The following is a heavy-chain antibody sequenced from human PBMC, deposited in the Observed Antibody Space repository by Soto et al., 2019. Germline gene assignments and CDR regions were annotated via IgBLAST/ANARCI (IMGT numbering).Heavy chain of an antibody. V-gene: IGHV1-3*01. CDR2: INAGNGNT. Sequence: ASVKVSCKASGYTFSSYAIHWVRQAPGQRLEWMGWINAGNGNTRYSQKFQGRVTITGDTSAITAYMELSSLRSEDTAVYFCARNDYGHEYFQHWARAPWSPSPQ. J-gene: IGHJ1*01. D-gene: IGHD4-17*01. CDR1: GYTFSSYA. CDR3: ARNDYGHEYFQH.